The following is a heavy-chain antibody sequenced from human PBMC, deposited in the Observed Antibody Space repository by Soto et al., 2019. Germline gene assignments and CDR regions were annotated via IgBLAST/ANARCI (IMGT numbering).Heavy chain of an antibody. CDR1: GDSIRGSTSY. J-gene: IGHJ1*01. Sequence: QLQLQESGPRLVKPSETLSLTCGVSGDSIRGSTSYWGWIRQPPGHGLQWIGSTYHSGSTYYNSSLKIRVTISVDTSKNQFSLKLRSVTAADTAVYYCVKTYTSGWHYVQHWGRSTLVTVSS. CDR2: TYHSGST. V-gene: IGHV4-39*01. CDR3: VKTYTSGWHYVQH. D-gene: IGHD6-19*01.